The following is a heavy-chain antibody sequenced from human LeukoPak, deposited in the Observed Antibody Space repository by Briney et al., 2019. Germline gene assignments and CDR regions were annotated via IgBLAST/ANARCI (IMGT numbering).Heavy chain of an antibody. CDR1: GYTFTGYY. CDR3: ARAGYDSSGYYSY. V-gene: IGHV1-2*02. CDR2: INPNSGGT. J-gene: IGHJ4*02. D-gene: IGHD3-22*01. Sequence: ASVKVSCKASGYTFTGYYMHWVRQAPGQGLEWMGWINPNSGGTNYAQKFQGRVTMTRDTSTSTVYMELSSLRSEDTAVYYCARAGYDSSGYYSYWGRGTLVTVSS.